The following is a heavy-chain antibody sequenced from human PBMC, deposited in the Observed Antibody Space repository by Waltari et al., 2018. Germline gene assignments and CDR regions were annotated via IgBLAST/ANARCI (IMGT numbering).Heavy chain of an antibody. CDR2: ISFVDANT. J-gene: IGHJ4*02. V-gene: IGHV3-23*01. D-gene: IGHD6-13*01. Sequence: EVQLLESGGILVQPGGSLRLSCAASGFAFSNYAMTWVRQAPGKGQEWVSSISFVDANTYYAVSLKGRFTISRDNSKNTLYLRMNSLTVADTAVYYCAKEITAADAPYFFDYWGRGTLVTVSS. CDR3: AKEITAADAPYFFDY. CDR1: GFAFSNYA.